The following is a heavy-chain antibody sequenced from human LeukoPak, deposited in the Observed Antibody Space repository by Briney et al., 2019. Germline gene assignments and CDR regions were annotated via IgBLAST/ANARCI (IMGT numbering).Heavy chain of an antibody. V-gene: IGHV3-64D*06. J-gene: IGHJ5*02. CDR2: ISSNGGST. Sequence: GGSPRLSCSASGFTFSSYAMHWVRQAPGKGLEYVSAISSNGGSTYYADSVKGRFTISRDNSKNTLYLQMSSLRAEDTAVYYCVKVGLYCSSTSCFSWFDPWGQGTLVTVSS. CDR1: GFTFSSYA. D-gene: IGHD2-2*01. CDR3: VKVGLYCSSTSCFSWFDP.